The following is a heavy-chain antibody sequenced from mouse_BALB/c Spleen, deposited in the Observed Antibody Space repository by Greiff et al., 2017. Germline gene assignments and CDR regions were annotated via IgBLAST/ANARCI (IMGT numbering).Heavy chain of an antibody. CDR3: APPYYGNYYAMDY. D-gene: IGHD2-10*01. CDR2: IDPANGNT. V-gene: IGHV14-3*02. CDR1: GYTFTSYW. J-gene: IGHJ4*01. Sequence: VQLQQPGAELVKPGAPVKLSCKASGYTFTSYWMNWVKQRPGRGLEWIGRIDPANGNTKYDPKFQGKATITADTSSNTAYLQLSSLTSEDTAVYYCAPPYYGNYYAMDYWGQGTSVTVSS.